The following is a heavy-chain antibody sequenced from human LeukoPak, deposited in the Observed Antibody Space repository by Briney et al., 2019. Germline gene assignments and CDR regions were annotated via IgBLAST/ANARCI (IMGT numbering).Heavy chain of an antibody. CDR1: GFTFSSYW. Sequence: GGSLRLSCAASGFTFSSYWMSWVRQAPGKGLEWVSRIGWNSGSIAYADSVKGRFTISRDNAKNTLYLQMNSLRAEDTAVYYRVREGLTCSSSSCQGATFDYWGQGTLVTVSS. J-gene: IGHJ4*02. V-gene: IGHV3-74*01. CDR3: VREGLTCSSSSCQGATFDY. CDR2: IGWNSGSI. D-gene: IGHD2-2*01.